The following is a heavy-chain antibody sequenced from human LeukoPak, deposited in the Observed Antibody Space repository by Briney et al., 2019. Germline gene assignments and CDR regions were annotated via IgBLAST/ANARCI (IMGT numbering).Heavy chain of an antibody. CDR1: GFTFSDYY. CDR2: IKQDGSEK. V-gene: IGHV3-7*03. CDR3: ARDKIVGATNFDY. Sequence: GGSLRLSCAASGFTFSDYYMSWIRQAPGKGLEWVANIKQDGSEKYCVDSVKGRFTISRDNAKNSLYLQMNSLRAEDTAVYYCARDKIVGATNFDYWGQGTLVTVSS. D-gene: IGHD1-26*01. J-gene: IGHJ4*02.